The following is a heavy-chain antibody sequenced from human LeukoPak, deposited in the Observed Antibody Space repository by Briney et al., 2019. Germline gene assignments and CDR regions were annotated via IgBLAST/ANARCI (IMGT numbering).Heavy chain of an antibody. CDR1: GFTFSRSA. CDR2: IIYSGGAT. V-gene: IGHV3-23*01. CDR3: AKDGLYYDGSEHVYYFDS. Sequence: GGSLRLSCAASGFTFSRSAMTRVRQGPGTGLEFVASIIYSGGATYYADSVKGRFTISRDNSKNTLYLQMNSLRAEDTALYYCAKDGLYYDGSEHVYYFDSWGQGTLVTVSS. J-gene: IGHJ4*02. D-gene: IGHD3-22*01.